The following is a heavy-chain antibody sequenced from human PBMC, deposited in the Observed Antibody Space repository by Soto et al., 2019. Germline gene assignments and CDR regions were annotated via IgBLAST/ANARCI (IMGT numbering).Heavy chain of an antibody. CDR1: GYSFTDYH. D-gene: IGHD6-6*01. Sequence: GASVKVSCKASGYSFTDYHIHWVRQAPGQGLEWLGRINPKSGGTSTAQKFQGWVTMTRDRSISTAYMELSRLRSDDTAVYYCARVGAAPTYYYYYGMDVWGQGTTVTVSS. CDR3: ARVGAAPTYYYYYGMDV. CDR2: INPKSGGT. V-gene: IGHV1-2*04. J-gene: IGHJ6*02.